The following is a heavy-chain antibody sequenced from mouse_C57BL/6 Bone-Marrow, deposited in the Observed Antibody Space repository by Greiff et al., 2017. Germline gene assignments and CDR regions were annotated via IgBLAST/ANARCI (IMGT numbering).Heavy chain of an antibody. CDR2: IDPNSGGT. Sequence: VQLQQPGAELVKPGASVKLSCKASGYTFTSYWMHWVKQRPGRGLDWIGRIDPNSGGTKYNEKFKSKATLTVDNPSSTAYMQLSSLTSEDSAVYYCARGGYGYAMDYWGQGTSVTVSS. J-gene: IGHJ4*01. V-gene: IGHV1-72*01. D-gene: IGHD3-1*01. CDR3: ARGGYGYAMDY. CDR1: GYTFTSYW.